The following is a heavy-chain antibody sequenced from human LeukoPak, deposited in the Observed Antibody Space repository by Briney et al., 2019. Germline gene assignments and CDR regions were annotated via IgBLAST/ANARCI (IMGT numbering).Heavy chain of an antibody. Sequence: WETLSLTCTVSGGSISSYDWSWVRQAPGKGLEWIGYIYYSGSTKYNPSLKIPVTISVATSKNQFSLKLSSVTAADTAVYFCARLSCGGDCYGFDIWGQGTMVTVSS. D-gene: IGHD2-21*02. V-gene: IGHV4-59*01. J-gene: IGHJ3*02. CDR1: GGSISSYD. CDR3: ARLSCGGDCYGFDI. CDR2: IYYSGST.